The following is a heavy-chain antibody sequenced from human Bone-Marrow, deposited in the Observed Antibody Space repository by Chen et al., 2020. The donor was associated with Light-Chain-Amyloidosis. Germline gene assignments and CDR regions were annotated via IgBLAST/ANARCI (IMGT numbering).Heavy chain of an antibody. CDR1: GFIVSDNY. CDR2: IYSGGIT. D-gene: IGHD4-17*01. J-gene: IGHJ3*02. V-gene: IGHV3-53*02. Sequence: EVQLVETGGGLIQPGGSLRLSCEASGFIVSDNYITWVRQAPWTGLEWVSVIYSGGITYYADSKNTLYLQMNSLRAEDTAIYYCASTTVTTRHVGAFDIWGQGTKVTVSS. CDR3: ASTTVTTRHVGAFDI.